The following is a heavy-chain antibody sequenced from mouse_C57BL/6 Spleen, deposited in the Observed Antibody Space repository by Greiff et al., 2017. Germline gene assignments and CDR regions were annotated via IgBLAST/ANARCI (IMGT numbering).Heavy chain of an antibody. CDR2: IYPSDSET. D-gene: IGHD1-1*01. CDR1: GYTFTSYW. CDR3: ARSTTRRVDY. Sequence: QVQLQQPGAELVRPGSSVKLSCKASGYTFTSYWMDWVKQRPGQGLEWIGNIYPSDSETHYNQKFKDKATLTVDKSSSTAYMQLSSLTSEDSAVYYCARSTTRRVDYWGQGTTLTVSS. V-gene: IGHV1-61*01. J-gene: IGHJ2*01.